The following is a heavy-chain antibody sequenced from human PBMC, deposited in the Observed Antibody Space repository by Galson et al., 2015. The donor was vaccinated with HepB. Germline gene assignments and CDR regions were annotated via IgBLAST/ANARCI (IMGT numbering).Heavy chain of an antibody. D-gene: IGHD5-18*01. Sequence: SLRLSCAASGFTFDDYAMHWVRQGPGKGLEWVSGISRNSGSIGYADSMKGRFTISRENAKNSLYLQMNSLRPEDTALYYCVKDPNGYIYGGPLDYWGQGTLVTVSS. CDR2: ISRNSGSI. V-gene: IGHV3-9*01. J-gene: IGHJ4*02. CDR3: VKDPNGYIYGGPLDY. CDR1: GFTFDDYA.